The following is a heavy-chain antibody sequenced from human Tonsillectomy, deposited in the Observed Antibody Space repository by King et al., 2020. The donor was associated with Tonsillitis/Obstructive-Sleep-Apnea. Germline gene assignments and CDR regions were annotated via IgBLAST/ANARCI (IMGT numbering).Heavy chain of an antibody. V-gene: IGHV2-5*02. CDR1: GFSLSTSGVG. CDR2: IYGVDDK. Sequence: TLKESGPTLVKPTQTLTLTCTFSGFSLSTSGVGGGWIRQPPGKALEWLALIYGVDDKRYSPSLKSRLTITKDTSKNQVVLTMTNMDPVDTATYYCAHGAIYSSSSPSFDYWGQGTLVTVSS. J-gene: IGHJ4*02. CDR3: AHGAIYSSSSPSFDY. D-gene: IGHD6-6*01.